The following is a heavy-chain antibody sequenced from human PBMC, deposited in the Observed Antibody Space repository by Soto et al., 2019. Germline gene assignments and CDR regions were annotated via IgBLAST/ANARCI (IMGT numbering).Heavy chain of an antibody. Sequence: ASVKVSCKASGYTFTSYAMHWVRQAPGQRLEWMGWINAGNGNAKYSQKFQGRVTITRDTSASTAYMELSSLRSEVTAVYYCARDAVYDILTGSGWFDPWGQGTLVTVSS. D-gene: IGHD3-9*01. V-gene: IGHV1-3*01. J-gene: IGHJ5*02. CDR2: INAGNGNA. CDR3: ARDAVYDILTGSGWFDP. CDR1: GYTFTSYA.